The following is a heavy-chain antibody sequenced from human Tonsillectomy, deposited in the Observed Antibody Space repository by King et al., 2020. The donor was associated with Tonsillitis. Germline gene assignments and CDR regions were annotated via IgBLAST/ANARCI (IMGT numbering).Heavy chain of an antibody. CDR3: AGVSGSYYVALDY. CDR1: GFTFSSNA. J-gene: IGHJ4*02. Sequence: VQLVESGGGVVQPGRSLRLSCAASGFTFSSNAMHWVRQAPGKGLEWVAVISYDGSNKYYADSVKGRFTISRDNSKNTLYLQMNSLRAEDTAVYYCAGVSGSYYVALDYWGQGTLVTVSS. V-gene: IGHV3-30-3*01. D-gene: IGHD1-26*01. CDR2: ISYDGSNK.